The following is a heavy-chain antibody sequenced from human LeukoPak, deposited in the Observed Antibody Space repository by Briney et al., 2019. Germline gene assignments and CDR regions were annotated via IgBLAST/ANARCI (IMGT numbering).Heavy chain of an antibody. CDR3: ARDHDILTGLGAFDI. J-gene: IGHJ3*02. CDR2: TSENGRTT. D-gene: IGHD3-9*01. Sequence: GGSLTLSCAASGFTFSNYWIHWVRQAPGKGLVWVSRTSENGRTTTYADSVKGRFTISRDNAKNSVYLQMNSLRAEDTAVYYCARDHDILTGLGAFDIWGQGTMVTVSS. CDR1: GFTFSNYW. V-gene: IGHV3-74*01.